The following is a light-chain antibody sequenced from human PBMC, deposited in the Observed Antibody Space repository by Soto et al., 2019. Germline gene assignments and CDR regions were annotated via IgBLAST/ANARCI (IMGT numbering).Light chain of an antibody. J-gene: IGKJ3*01. V-gene: IGKV1-9*01. CDR1: QDISSY. CDR2: TAS. CDR3: QQLNSYPLT. Sequence: DLQLTQSPSFLSASVGDRVTITCRASQDISSYLAWYQQKPGKAPKLLIYTASTLQSGVPSGFSGSGSGTEFTLTISSLQPEDFATYYCQQLNSYPLTFGPGTKVDIK.